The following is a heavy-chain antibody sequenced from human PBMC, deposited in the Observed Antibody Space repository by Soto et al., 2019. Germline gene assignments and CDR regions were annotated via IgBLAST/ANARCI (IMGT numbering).Heavy chain of an antibody. CDR3: ASSYGSGYRAFDY. CDR1: GDTFNFYS. D-gene: IGHD3-10*01. CDR2: VNPIVSMS. Sequence: QVQLVQSGAEVKRPGSSVKVSCKASGDTFNFYSINWVRQAPGLGLEWMGRVNPIVSMSNYAQKFQGRVRMTADKATSTAYMELSSLRSEYTAIYYCASSYGSGYRAFDYWGQGALVTVSS. J-gene: IGHJ4*02. V-gene: IGHV1-69*02.